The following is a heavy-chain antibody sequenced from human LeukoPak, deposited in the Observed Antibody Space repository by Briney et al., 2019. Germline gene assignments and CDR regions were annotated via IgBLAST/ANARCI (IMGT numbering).Heavy chain of an antibody. CDR1: GFTFSSHW. CDR2: INQDGSQK. Sequence: PGGSLRLSCAASGFTFSSHWMTWVRQAPGKGLEWVANINQDGSQKNYVDSVRGRFTISRDNAKNSLYLQMNSLRDEDTAVYYCARGPGGSSWHWGQGTLVTVSS. V-gene: IGHV3-7*05. D-gene: IGHD4-23*01. J-gene: IGHJ4*02. CDR3: ARGPGGSSWH.